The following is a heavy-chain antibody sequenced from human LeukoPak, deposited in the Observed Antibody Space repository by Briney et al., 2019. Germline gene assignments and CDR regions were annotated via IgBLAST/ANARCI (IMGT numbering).Heavy chain of an antibody. J-gene: IGHJ5*02. CDR2: INPNSGGT. Sequence: ASVKVSCKASGYTFTGYYMHWVRQAPGQGLEWMGGINPNSGGTNYAQKFQGRVTMTRDTSISTAYMELSRLRSDDTAVYYCARGRITMIVVVIRDNWFDPWGQGTLVTVSS. CDR1: GYTFTGYY. V-gene: IGHV1-2*02. CDR3: ARGRITMIVVVIRDNWFDP. D-gene: IGHD3-22*01.